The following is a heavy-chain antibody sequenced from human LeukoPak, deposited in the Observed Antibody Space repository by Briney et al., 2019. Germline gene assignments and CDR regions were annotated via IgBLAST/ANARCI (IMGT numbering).Heavy chain of an antibody. CDR2: IYSTAST. V-gene: IGHV4-31*01. J-gene: IGHJ5*02. D-gene: IGHD2-2*01. Sequence: WXXLRXXXGTGREXXXYIYSTASTYYNPSLNSPVTISVDTSKNQFSLKLSSVTAADTAVYYCARAEAAASGCWFDPWGQGTLVTVSS. CDR3: ARAEAAASGCWFDP.